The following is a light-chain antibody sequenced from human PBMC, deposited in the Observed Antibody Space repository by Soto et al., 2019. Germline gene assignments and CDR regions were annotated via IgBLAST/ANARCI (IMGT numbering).Light chain of an antibody. V-gene: IGKV4-1*01. Sequence: DIVMTQSPDSLAVSLGERATINCKSSQSVLYSSNNKNYLGWYQQKPGQTPKLLIYWASTRDSGVPDRFSGRGSGTHFTLTISSLQAEDVAVYYWRQYYSPPYTFGQGTRLEIK. J-gene: IGKJ2*01. CDR1: QSVLYSSNNKNY. CDR2: WAS. CDR3: RQYYSPPYT.